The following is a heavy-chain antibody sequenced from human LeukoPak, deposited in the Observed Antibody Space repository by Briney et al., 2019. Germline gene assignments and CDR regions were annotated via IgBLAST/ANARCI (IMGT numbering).Heavy chain of an antibody. CDR2: INTNTGNP. V-gene: IGHV7-4-1*02. Sequence: ASVKVSCKASGYTSTSYAMNWVRQAPGQGLEWMGWINTNTGNPTYAQGFTGRFVFSLDTSVSTAYLQISSLKAEDTAVYYCARKYYDFWSGYWRDYYYYMDVWGKGTTVTVSS. CDR3: ARKYYDFWSGYWRDYYYYMDV. J-gene: IGHJ6*03. D-gene: IGHD3-3*01. CDR1: GYTSTSYA.